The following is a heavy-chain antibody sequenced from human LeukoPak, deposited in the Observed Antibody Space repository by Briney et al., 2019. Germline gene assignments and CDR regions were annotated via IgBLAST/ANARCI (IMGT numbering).Heavy chain of an antibody. CDR1: GGTFSSYA. D-gene: IGHD5-18*01. J-gene: IGHJ3*02. Sequence: GASVKVSCKASGGTFSSYAISWVRQAPGQGLEWMGGIIPIFGTANYAQKFQGRVTITTDESTSTAYMELSSLRSEDTAVYYCARTKGYSYGYRSAFDIWGQGTRVTVSS. CDR3: ARTKGYSYGYRSAFDI. V-gene: IGHV1-69*05. CDR2: IIPIFGTA.